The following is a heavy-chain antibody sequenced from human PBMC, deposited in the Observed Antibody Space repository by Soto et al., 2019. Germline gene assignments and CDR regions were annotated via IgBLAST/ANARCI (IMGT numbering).Heavy chain of an antibody. Sequence: QVQLVQSGAEVKKPGSSVKVSCKASGGTFSSYTISWVRQAPGQGLEWMGRIIPILGIANYAQKFQGRVTITADKSTSTAYMELSSLRSEATAVYYCARARGYSYGYLDYWGQGTLVTVSS. V-gene: IGHV1-69*02. CDR2: IIPILGIA. J-gene: IGHJ4*02. CDR1: GGTFSSYT. CDR3: ARARGYSYGYLDY. D-gene: IGHD5-18*01.